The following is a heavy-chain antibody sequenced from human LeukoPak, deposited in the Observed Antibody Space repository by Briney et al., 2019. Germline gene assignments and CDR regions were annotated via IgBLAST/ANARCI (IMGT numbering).Heavy chain of an antibody. CDR3: ARDRADYVWGSYGIDY. Sequence: GGSLRLSCAASGFTFSSYGMHWVRQAPGKGLEWVAVIWYDGSNKYYADSVKGRFTVSRDNSKNTLYLQMNSLRAEDTAAYYCARDRADYVWGSYGIDYWGQGTLVTVSS. CDR1: GFTFSSYG. J-gene: IGHJ4*02. V-gene: IGHV3-33*01. D-gene: IGHD3-16*01. CDR2: IWYDGSNK.